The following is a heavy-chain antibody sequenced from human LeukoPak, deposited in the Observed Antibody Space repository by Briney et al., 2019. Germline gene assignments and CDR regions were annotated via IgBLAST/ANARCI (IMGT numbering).Heavy chain of an antibody. J-gene: IGHJ1*01. CDR1: GFTFSGSS. V-gene: IGHV3-73*01. CDR2: IRSKGNTYAT. D-gene: IGHD3/OR15-3a*01. CDR3: TSSPEAEYFQH. Sequence: GGSLRLSCAVSGFTFSGSSIHWVRQASGKGLEWVGRIRSKGNTYATAYAASVKGRFTISRDDSKNTAYLQMNSMKTEDTAVYYCTSSPEAEYFQHWGQGTLVTVSS.